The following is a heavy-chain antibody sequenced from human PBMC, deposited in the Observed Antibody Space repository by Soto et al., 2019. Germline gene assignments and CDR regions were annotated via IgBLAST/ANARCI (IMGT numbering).Heavy chain of an antibody. D-gene: IGHD3-10*01. J-gene: IGHJ4*02. CDR3: ARVMYGSGSYLHTFDY. V-gene: IGHV4-59*01. CDR1: GGSISSFY. Sequence: QVQLQESGPGLVKPSETLSLNCTVSGGSISSFYWSWIRQSPGKGLEWIGYIYYTGSTVYNPSLKSRVTISLDTSKTQSSLKLSSVTASDTAVYYCARVMYGSGSYLHTFDYWGQGTLVTVSS. CDR2: IYYTGST.